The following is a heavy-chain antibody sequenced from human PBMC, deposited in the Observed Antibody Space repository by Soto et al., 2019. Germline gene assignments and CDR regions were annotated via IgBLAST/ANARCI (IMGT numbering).Heavy chain of an antibody. CDR2: ISSSSSYI. J-gene: IGHJ4*02. D-gene: IGHD3-9*01. CDR1: GFTFSSYS. CDR3: AKGSVLRYFNDY. V-gene: IGHV3-21*04. Sequence: GGSLRLSCAASGFTFSSYSMNWVRQAPGKGLEWVPSISSSSSYIYYADSVKGRFTISRDNSKNTLYLQMNSLRAEDTAVYYCAKGSVLRYFNDYWGQGTLVTVSS.